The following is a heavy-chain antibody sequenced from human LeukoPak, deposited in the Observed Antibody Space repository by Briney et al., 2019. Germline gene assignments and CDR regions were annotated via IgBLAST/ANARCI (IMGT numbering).Heavy chain of an antibody. V-gene: IGHV3-30-3*01. CDR3: AGGDYDYAFDM. J-gene: IGHJ3*02. D-gene: IGHD5-12*01. Sequence: GGSLRLSCAASGFTFSSYAMHWVRQAPGKGLEWVAVISYDGSNKYYADSVKGRFTISRDNSKNTLYLQMNSPRAEDTAVYYCAGGDYDYAFDMWGEGTMVTVSS. CDR1: GFTFSSYA. CDR2: ISYDGSNK.